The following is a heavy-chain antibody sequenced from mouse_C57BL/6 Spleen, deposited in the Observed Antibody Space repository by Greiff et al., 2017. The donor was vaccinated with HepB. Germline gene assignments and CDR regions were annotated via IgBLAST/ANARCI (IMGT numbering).Heavy chain of an antibody. CDR2: INPNNGGT. J-gene: IGHJ4*01. CDR1: GYTFTDYN. V-gene: IGHV1-18*01. CDR3: ARSGGYYYAMDY. D-gene: IGHD2-2*01. Sequence: EVKLMESGPELVKPGASVKIPCKASGYTFTDYNMDWVKQSHGKSLEWIGDINPNNGGTIYNQKFKGKATLTVDKSSSTAYMELRSLTSEDTAVYYCARSGGYYYAMDYWGQGTSVTVSS.